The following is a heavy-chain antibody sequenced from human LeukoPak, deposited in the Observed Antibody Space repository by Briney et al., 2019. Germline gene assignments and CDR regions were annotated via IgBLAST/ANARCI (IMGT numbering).Heavy chain of an antibody. CDR1: GYTLTELS. Sequence: ASVKVSYKVSGYTLTELSMHWVRQAPGKGLEWMGGFDPEDGETIYAQKFQGRVTMTEDTSTDTAYMELSSLRSEDTAVYYCAIPGGSSRDFDYWGQGTLVTVSS. D-gene: IGHD6-13*01. J-gene: IGHJ4*02. CDR3: AIPGGSSRDFDY. CDR2: FDPEDGET. V-gene: IGHV1-24*01.